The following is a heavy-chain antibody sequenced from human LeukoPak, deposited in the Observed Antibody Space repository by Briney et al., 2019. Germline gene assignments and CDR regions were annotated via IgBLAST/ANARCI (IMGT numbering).Heavy chain of an antibody. CDR3: ARVSPMTDGAFDL. CDR1: GFMFGKHG. Sequence: PGGSLRLSCEGSGFMFGKHGLIWVRQAPGKGLDWLSFSGPSGGTRLYADSVKGRLTISRDNAENSVFLQMNSLRVEDTAVYYCARVSPMTDGAFDLWGQGVMVTVSS. V-gene: IGHV3-48*03. J-gene: IGHJ3*01. D-gene: IGHD2-21*02. CDR2: SGPSGGTR.